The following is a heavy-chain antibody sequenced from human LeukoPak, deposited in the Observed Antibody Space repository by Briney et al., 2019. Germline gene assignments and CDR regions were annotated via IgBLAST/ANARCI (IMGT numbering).Heavy chain of an antibody. Sequence: SVKVSCKASGGTFSSYDISWVRQAPGQGLEWMGGIIPIFGTANYAQKFQGRVTITADESTSTAYMELSSLRSEDTAVYYCARSRSVLQWLGDYYYYYGMDVWGKGTTVTVSS. V-gene: IGHV1-69*01. CDR1: GGTFSSYD. CDR3: ARSRSVLQWLGDYYYYYGMDV. D-gene: IGHD6-19*01. CDR2: IIPIFGTA. J-gene: IGHJ6*04.